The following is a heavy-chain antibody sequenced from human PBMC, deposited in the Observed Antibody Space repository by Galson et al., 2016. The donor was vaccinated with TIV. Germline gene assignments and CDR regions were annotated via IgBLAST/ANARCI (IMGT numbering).Heavy chain of an antibody. J-gene: IGHJ4*02. Sequence: SLRLSCATSGFTFSSHGMHWVRQAPGKGLEWVAVIWFDGSNDRYADSVKGRFTISRENSKKTLYLQMNSLRAEDTAMYYCARGELATTKILFDYWGQGTLVTVSS. CDR3: ARGELATTKILFDY. V-gene: IGHV3-33*01. CDR1: GFTFSSHG. D-gene: IGHD1-1*01. CDR2: IWFDGSND.